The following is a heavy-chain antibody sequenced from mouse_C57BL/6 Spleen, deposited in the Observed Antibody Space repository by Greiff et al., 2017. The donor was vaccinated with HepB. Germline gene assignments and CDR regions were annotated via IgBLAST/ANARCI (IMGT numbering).Heavy chain of an antibody. CDR3: ARSTGDYFDY. D-gene: IGHD5-1*01. J-gene: IGHJ2*01. CDR2: IHPNSGST. CDR1: GYTFTSYW. V-gene: IGHV1-64*01. Sequence: VQLQQPGAELVKPGASVKLSCKASGYTFTSYWMHWVKQRPGQGLEWIGMIHPNSGSTNYNEKLKSKATLTDDKSSRTAYMQLSGLTSEDSAVYYCARSTGDYFDYWGQGTTLTVSS.